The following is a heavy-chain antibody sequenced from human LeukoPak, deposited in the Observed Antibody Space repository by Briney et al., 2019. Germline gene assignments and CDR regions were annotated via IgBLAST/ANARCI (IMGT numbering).Heavy chain of an antibody. CDR1: GGSISNYY. J-gene: IGHJ5*02. Sequence: SETLSLTCTVSGGSISNYYWSWIRQPAGKGLEWIGRIYTSGSTTYNPSLKSRVTMSVDTSKNQFSLKLSSVTAADTAVYYCAREGQDSSSSGWFDPWGQGTLVTVSS. CDR2: IYTSGST. CDR3: AREGQDSSSSGWFDP. V-gene: IGHV4-4*07. D-gene: IGHD6-6*01.